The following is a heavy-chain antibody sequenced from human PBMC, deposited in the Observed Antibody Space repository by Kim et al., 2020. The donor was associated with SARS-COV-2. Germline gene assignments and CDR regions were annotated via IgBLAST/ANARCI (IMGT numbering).Heavy chain of an antibody. J-gene: IGHJ4*02. V-gene: IGHV4-59*13. D-gene: IGHD3-22*01. Sequence: SETLSLTCTVSGGSISSYYWSWIRQPPGKGLEWIGYIYYSGSTNYNPSLKSRVTISVDTSKNQFSLKLSSVTAADTAVYYCARGDTMIVVAYWGQGTLVTVSS. CDR3: ARGDTMIVVAY. CDR2: IYYSGST. CDR1: GGSISSYY.